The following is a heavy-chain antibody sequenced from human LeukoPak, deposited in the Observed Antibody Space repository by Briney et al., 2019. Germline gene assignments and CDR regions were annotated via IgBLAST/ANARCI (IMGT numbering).Heavy chain of an antibody. CDR3: ARDQGYNWNDGYYYYYGMDV. J-gene: IGHJ6*02. Sequence: GGSLRLSCAASGFTFSSYWMSWVRQAPGKGLEWVANIKQDGSEKYYVDSVKGRFTISRDNAKNSLYLQMNSLRAEDTAVYYCARDQGYNWNDGYYYYYGMDVWGQGTTVTVSS. D-gene: IGHD1-1*01. V-gene: IGHV3-7*01. CDR2: IKQDGSEK. CDR1: GFTFSSYW.